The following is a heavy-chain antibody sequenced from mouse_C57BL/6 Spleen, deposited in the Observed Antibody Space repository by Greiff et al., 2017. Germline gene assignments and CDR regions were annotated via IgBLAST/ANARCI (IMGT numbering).Heavy chain of an antibody. CDR2: IWGDGST. CDR3: AKPGDYDWYLDV. J-gene: IGHJ1*03. D-gene: IGHD2-4*01. Sequence: VMLLESGPGLVAPSPSLSISCTASGFSLTSYGVSWVRQPPGKGLEWMGVIWGDGSTNYHSAHISRLNTSKDNSKSKVFLKLNSLPTDDTAAYYCAKPGDYDWYLDVWGTGTTVTVSS. CDR1: GFSLTSYG. V-gene: IGHV2-3*01.